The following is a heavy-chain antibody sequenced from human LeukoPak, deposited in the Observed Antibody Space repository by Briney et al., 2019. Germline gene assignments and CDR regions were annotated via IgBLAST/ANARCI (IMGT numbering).Heavy chain of an antibody. D-gene: IGHD3-22*01. CDR1: GGSISSYY. CDR2: IYTSGST. CDR3: ARASYYYDSSGYGQPYYYMDV. J-gene: IGHJ6*03. V-gene: IGHV4-4*07. Sequence: KPSETLSLTCTVSGGSISSYYWSWIRQPAGKGLEWIGRIYTSGSTNYNPSLKSRVTMSVDTSKNQFSLKLSSVTAADTAAYYCARASYYYDSSGYGQPYYYMDVWGKGTTVTVSS.